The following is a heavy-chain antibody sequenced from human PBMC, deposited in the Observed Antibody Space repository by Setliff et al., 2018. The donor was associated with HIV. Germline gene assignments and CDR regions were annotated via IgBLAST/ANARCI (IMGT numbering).Heavy chain of an antibody. Sequence: GASVKVSCKASGGTFSSYAISWVRQAPGQGLEWMGGIIPILGIANYAQKFQGRVTMTRDTSTSTVYMELSSLRSEDTAVYYCARVRYCSGGSCYGGEYWFDPWGQGTLVTVSS. J-gene: IGHJ5*02. CDR1: GGTFSSYA. CDR2: IIPILGIA. D-gene: IGHD2-15*01. CDR3: ARVRYCSGGSCYGGEYWFDP. V-gene: IGHV1-69*10.